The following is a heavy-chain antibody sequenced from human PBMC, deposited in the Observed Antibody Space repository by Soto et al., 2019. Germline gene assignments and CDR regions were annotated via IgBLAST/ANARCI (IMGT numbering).Heavy chain of an antibody. Sequence: SETLSLTCAVYGGSFSGYYWSWIRQPPGKGLEWIGYIYYSGSTNYNPSLKSRVTISVDTSKNQFSLKLSSVTAADTAVYYCARLGDGDYVNWYFDLWGRGTLVTVSS. CDR1: GGSFSGYY. J-gene: IGHJ2*01. CDR2: IYYSGST. V-gene: IGHV4-59*08. CDR3: ARLGDGDYVNWYFDL. D-gene: IGHD4-17*01.